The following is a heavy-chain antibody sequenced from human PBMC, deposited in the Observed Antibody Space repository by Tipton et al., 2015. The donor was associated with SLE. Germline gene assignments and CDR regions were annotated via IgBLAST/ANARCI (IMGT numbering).Heavy chain of an antibody. CDR1: GFTFSSYE. Sequence: GSLRLSCEASGFTFSSYEMNWVRQAPGKGLEWVSYIGTDGSLIYYADSVQGRFTLSRDNAKTSMYLQMNSLRAEDTAVYYCARGFYEDYGGSLDYWGQGTLVTVSS. D-gene: IGHD4-17*01. CDR2: IGTDGSLI. V-gene: IGHV3-48*03. CDR3: ARGFYEDYGGSLDY. J-gene: IGHJ4*02.